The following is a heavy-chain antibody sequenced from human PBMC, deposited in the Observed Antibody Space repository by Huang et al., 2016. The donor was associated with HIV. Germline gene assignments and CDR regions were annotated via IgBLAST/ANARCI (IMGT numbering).Heavy chain of an antibody. J-gene: IGHJ5*02. CDR3: ARDATKNPRGWFDP. CDR1: GGSLSGYY. D-gene: IGHD3-10*01. Sequence: QVHLQQWGAGLLKSAETLSLTCAVYGGSLSGYYWSWLRQTPGKGLEWIGEINHLGRHNYNPSLKSRVSISMDGSKKQFSLKLRSSSDADTAVYFCARDATKNPRGWFDPWGQGTLVTVSS. CDR2: INHLGRH. V-gene: IGHV4-34*02.